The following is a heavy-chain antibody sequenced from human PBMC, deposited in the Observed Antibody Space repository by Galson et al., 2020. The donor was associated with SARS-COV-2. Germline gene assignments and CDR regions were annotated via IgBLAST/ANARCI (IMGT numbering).Heavy chain of an antibody. D-gene: IGHD3-10*01. CDR1: GGSFSDYS. J-gene: IGHJ6*03. CDR2: ISHSGST. V-gene: IGHV4-34*01. Sequence: ETLSLTCAVYGGSFSDYSWTWVRQPPGKGLEWIGEISHSGSTNYSPSLKSRVFMSVDTSKNQFSLKLRSVTAADTAVYYCARGGSRPIMAFDYYYFYMDVWGKGTTVTVSS. CDR3: ARGGSRPIMAFDYYYFYMDV.